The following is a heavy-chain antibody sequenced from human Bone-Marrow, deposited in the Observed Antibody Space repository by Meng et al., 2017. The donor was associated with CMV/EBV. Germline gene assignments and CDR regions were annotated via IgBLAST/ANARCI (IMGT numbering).Heavy chain of an antibody. J-gene: IGHJ6*02. Sequence: SVKVSCKASGGTFSSYAISWVRQAPGQGLEWMGGIIPIFGTANYAQKFQGRVTITTDESTSTAYMELSSLRSEDTAVYYCASRYCSSTSCYFSKYYYGMDVWGQGPTVTVSS. CDR1: GGTFSSYA. D-gene: IGHD2-2*01. CDR3: ASRYCSSTSCYFSKYYYGMDV. CDR2: IIPIFGTA. V-gene: IGHV1-69*05.